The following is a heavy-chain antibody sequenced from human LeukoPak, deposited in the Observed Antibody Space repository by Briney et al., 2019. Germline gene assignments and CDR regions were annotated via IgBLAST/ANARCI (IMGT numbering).Heavy chain of an antibody. CDR1: GFTFSSYA. CDR3: AKAPVFGAYRGPDAFDI. CDR2: ISGSGGST. J-gene: IGHJ3*02. V-gene: IGHV3-23*01. D-gene: IGHD3-10*01. Sequence: GGSLRLSCAASGFTFSSYAMSWVRQAPGKGLEWVSAISGSGGSTYYADSVKGRFTISRDNSKNTLYLQMNSLRAEDTAVYYCAKAPVFGAYRGPDAFDIWGQGTMVTVSS.